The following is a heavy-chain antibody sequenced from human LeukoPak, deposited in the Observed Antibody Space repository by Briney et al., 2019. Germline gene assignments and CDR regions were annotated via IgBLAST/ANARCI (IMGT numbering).Heavy chain of an antibody. V-gene: IGHV4-34*01. CDR1: GGSFSGYY. J-gene: IGHJ5*02. CDR2: INHSGST. D-gene: IGHD1-1*01. CDR3: ARYNRNTWFDP. Sequence: SETLSLTCAAYGGSFSGYYWSWIRQPPGKGLEWIGEINHSGSTNYNPSLKSRVTISLDTSKNQFSLRLSSVTAADTAVYYCARYNRNTWFDPWGQGTLVTVSS.